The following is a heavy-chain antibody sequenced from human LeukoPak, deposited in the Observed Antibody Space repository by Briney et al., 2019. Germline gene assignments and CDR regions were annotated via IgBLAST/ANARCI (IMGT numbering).Heavy chain of an antibody. D-gene: IGHD3-10*01. J-gene: IGHJ4*02. V-gene: IGHV3-21*01. CDR1: GFTFSSYS. CDR3: ASLWFGGLLRMDY. CDR2: ISSSSSYI. Sequence: PGGSLRLSCAASGFTFSSYSMNWVRQAPGKGLEWVSSISSSSSYIYYAESVKGRFTISRDNAKNSLYLQMNSLRAEDTAVYYCASLWFGGLLRMDYWGQGALVTVSS.